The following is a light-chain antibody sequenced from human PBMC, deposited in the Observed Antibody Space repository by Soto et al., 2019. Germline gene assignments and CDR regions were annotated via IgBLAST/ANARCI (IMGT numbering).Light chain of an antibody. CDR2: HAS. Sequence: EIVMTQSPATLSVSPGERATLSCRASQSMYNNLAWYQQKPGQAPRLLIYHASARATGIPARFSRSGSGTDFTLTISSLQSEDFAVYYCQQYNNWPLTFGGGTKVEI. J-gene: IGKJ4*01. CDR1: QSMYNN. V-gene: IGKV3-15*01. CDR3: QQYNNWPLT.